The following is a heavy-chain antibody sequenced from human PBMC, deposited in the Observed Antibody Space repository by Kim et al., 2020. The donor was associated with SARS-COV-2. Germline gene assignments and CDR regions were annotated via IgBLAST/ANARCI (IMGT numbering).Heavy chain of an antibody. CDR3: ARYNYDGDGQYKGWFDL. J-gene: IGHJ5*02. CDR2: ISTYSGDT. CDR1: GYTFGIYG. V-gene: IGHV1-18*01. Sequence: ASVKVSCKGSGYTFGIYGINWVRQAPGQGLEWMGWISTYSGDTNYAHRLQGRVTMTTDTPTTTAYMELRSLRSDDTAVYYCARYNYDGDGQYKGWFDLWGQGTLVTVSS. D-gene: IGHD3-22*01.